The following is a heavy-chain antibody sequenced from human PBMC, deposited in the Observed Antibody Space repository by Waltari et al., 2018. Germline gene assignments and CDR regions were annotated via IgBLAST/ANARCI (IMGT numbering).Heavy chain of an antibody. CDR2: ISSSSSTI. J-gene: IGHJ3*02. Sequence: EVQLVESGGGLVQPGGSLRLSCAASGFTFSSSSMNWVRQAPGKGLEWVSYISSSSSTIYYADSVKGRFTISRDNAKNSLYLQMNSLRAEDTAVYYCATVRFFSDAFDIWGQGTMVTVSS. CDR1: GFTFSSSS. D-gene: IGHD3-3*01. CDR3: ATVRFFSDAFDI. V-gene: IGHV3-48*01.